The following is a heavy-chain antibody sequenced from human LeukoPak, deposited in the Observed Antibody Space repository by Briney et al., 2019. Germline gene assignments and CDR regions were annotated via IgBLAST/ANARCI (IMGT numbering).Heavy chain of an antibody. CDR2: INLSGTVT. Sequence: ASVKVSCKASGYTFSSYYMHWVRQAPGQGLEWMGIINLSGTVTTYAQKFQGRVTMTRDTSTSTLYMELSSLRSEDTAVYYCARVLDYYGSGSYYISLFDYWGQGTLVTVSS. CDR1: GYTFSSYY. CDR3: ARVLDYYGSGSYYISLFDY. J-gene: IGHJ4*02. D-gene: IGHD3-10*01. V-gene: IGHV1-46*01.